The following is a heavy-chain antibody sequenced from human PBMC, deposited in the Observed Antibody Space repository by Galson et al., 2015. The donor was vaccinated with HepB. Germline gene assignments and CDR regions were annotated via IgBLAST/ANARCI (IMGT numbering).Heavy chain of an antibody. J-gene: IGHJ4*02. V-gene: IGHV3-23*01. CDR3: AKDLLFGDFWSGYYSPFDY. CDR1: GFTFSSYA. D-gene: IGHD3-3*01. Sequence: SLRLSCAASGFTFSSYAMSWVRQAPGKGLEWVSTIGRSGNTYYADSVKGRFTISRDNSKNTLYLQMNSLRAEDTAVYYCAKDLLFGDFWSGYYSPFDYWGRGTLVTVSS. CDR2: IGRSGNT.